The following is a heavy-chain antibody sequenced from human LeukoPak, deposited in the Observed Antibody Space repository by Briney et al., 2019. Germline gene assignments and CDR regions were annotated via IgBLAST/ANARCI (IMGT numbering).Heavy chain of an antibody. CDR1: GFTFSTYN. J-gene: IGHJ4*02. Sequence: GGSLRLSCAASGFTFSTYNMNWVRQAPGKGLEWVSSITSSSSYIYYADSVKGRFTISRDNAKNSLYLQMNSLRAEDTAVYYCAKEVDCPSDCLFFHSWGQGTLVTVSS. V-gene: IGHV3-21*01. CDR3: AKEVDCPSDCLFFHS. D-gene: IGHD2-21*02. CDR2: ITSSSSYI.